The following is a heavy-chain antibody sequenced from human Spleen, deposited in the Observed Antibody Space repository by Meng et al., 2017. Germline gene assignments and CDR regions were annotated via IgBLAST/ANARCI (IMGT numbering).Heavy chain of an antibody. CDR1: GFTFSSYA. CDR3: AKEDQWLVLAAFDI. D-gene: IGHD6-19*01. CDR2: ISGSGSTT. Sequence: GESLKISCAASGFTFSSYAMSWVRQAPGKGLEWVSVISGSGSTTYYADSVKGRFTISRDNSKNTLYLQMNSLRAEDTAVYYCAKEDQWLVLAAFDIWGQGTMVTVSS. V-gene: IGHV3-23*01. J-gene: IGHJ3*02.